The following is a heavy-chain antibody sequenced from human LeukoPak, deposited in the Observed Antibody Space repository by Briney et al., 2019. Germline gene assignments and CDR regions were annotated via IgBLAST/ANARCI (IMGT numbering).Heavy chain of an antibody. CDR1: GGSLSGYY. D-gene: IGHD4-17*01. V-gene: IGHV4-34*01. J-gene: IGHJ5*01. Sequence: SETLSLTCAVYGGSLSGYYWSWIRQPPGKGLEWIGEINHSGSTNYNPSLKSRVAISVDTSKNQFSLKLSSVTAADTAVYYCAKRRGDGDYRPDSWGQGTLVAVSS. CDR2: INHSGST. CDR3: AKRRGDGDYRPDS.